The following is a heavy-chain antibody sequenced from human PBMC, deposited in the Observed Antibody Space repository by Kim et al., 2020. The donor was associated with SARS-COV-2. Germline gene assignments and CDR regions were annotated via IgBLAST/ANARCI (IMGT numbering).Heavy chain of an antibody. Sequence: GGVKIHYTDSVEGRFTISSDNSKNTLYLHMNSLRADDSAVYYCASRGPWGQGTLVTVSS. CDR3: ASRGP. CDR2: GGVKI. V-gene: IGHV3-53*01. J-gene: IGHJ4*02.